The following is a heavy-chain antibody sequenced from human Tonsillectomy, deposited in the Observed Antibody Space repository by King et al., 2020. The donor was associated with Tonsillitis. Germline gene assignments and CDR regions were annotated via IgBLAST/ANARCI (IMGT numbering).Heavy chain of an antibody. CDR1: GFTFSKFA. J-gene: IGHJ1*01. Sequence: VQLVESGGGLVQPGGYLRLSCAASGFTFSKFAMSWVRQAPGKGLEWASIISGSGGSTYYADSVKGRFTISRDNSKNTLYLQMNSLRAEDTAVYYCAKVGPSGSYYSESFQDWGQGTLVTVSP. CDR2: ISGSGGST. CDR3: AKVGPSGSYYSESFQD. D-gene: IGHD1-26*01. V-gene: IGHV3-23*04.